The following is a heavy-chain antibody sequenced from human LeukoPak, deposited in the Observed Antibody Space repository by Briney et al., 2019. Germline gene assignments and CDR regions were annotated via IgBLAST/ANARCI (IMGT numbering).Heavy chain of an antibody. D-gene: IGHD6-13*01. CDR3: ARDPKYSSSWYSSYYYYYMDV. Sequence: ASVKVSCKASGYTFTSYDINWVRQATGQGLEWMGWINPNSGGTNHAQKFQGRVTMTRDTSISTAYMELSRLRSDDTAVYYCARDPKYSSSWYSSYYYYYMDVWGKGTTVTVSS. J-gene: IGHJ6*03. V-gene: IGHV1-2*02. CDR1: GYTFTSYD. CDR2: INPNSGGT.